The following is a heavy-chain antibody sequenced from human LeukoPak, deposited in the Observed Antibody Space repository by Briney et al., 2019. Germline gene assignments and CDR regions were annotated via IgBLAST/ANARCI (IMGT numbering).Heavy chain of an antibody. V-gene: IGHV3-74*01. D-gene: IGHD6-6*01. CDR2: ISGGGSVT. CDR1: GFTLRNYW. CDR3: ARYSSSSGGASYYLDY. Sequence: PGGSLSLSCTGSGFTLRNYWMHWVRQVSGKRLVWVSRISGGGSVTNYADSVQGRFTISRDNAENILYLQINNLRSEDTAVYYCARYSSSSGGASYYLDYWGHGTLVTVSS. J-gene: IGHJ4*01.